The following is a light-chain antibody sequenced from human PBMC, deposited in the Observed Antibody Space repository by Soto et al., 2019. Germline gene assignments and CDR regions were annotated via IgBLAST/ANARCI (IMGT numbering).Light chain of an antibody. CDR1: SSDVGGYDY. Sequence: QSVLTQPASVSGSPGQSITISCTGTSSDVGGYDYVSWYQQHPGNAPKLLIYDVSNRPSGVSNRFSASKSGNTASLTISGLQAEDEADYYCSSYRSSSTRVFGTGTQLTVL. CDR3: SSYRSSSTRV. V-gene: IGLV2-14*01. CDR2: DVS. J-gene: IGLJ1*01.